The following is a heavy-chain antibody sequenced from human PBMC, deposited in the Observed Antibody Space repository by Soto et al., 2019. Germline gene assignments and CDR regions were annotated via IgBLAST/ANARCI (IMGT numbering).Heavy chain of an antibody. V-gene: IGHV1-2*04. CDR3: ATSRARIAVAGETEYYFDY. CDR1: GYIFTGYY. J-gene: IGHJ4*02. Sequence: SVKVSCKASGYIFTGYYMHWVRQAPGQGLEWMGWINPNSGGTNYAQKFQGWVTMTRDTSISTAYMELSRLTSDDTAVYYCATSRARIAVAGETEYYFDYWGQGTLVTVSS. CDR2: INPNSGGT. D-gene: IGHD6-19*01.